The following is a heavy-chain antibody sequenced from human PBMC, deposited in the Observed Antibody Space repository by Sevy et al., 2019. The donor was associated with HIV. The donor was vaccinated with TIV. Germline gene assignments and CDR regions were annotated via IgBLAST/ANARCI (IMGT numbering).Heavy chain of an antibody. CDR2: ITGSGGST. V-gene: IGHV3-23*01. Sequence: GGSLRLSCAASRFTFSSYAMSWVRQAPGKGLEWVSAITGSGGSTYYSDSVKGRFTISRDNSKNTLYLQMNSLRAEDTAVYYCAKDGRITMIVVAYYMDVWGKGTTVTVSS. J-gene: IGHJ6*03. CDR1: RFTFSSYA. D-gene: IGHD3-22*01. CDR3: AKDGRITMIVVAYYMDV.